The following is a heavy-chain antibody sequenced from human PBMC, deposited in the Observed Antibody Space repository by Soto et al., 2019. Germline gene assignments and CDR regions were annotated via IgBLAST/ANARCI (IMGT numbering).Heavy chain of an antibody. V-gene: IGHV4-39*01. CDR2: IYYSGST. J-gene: IGHJ4*02. Sequence: QLQLQESGPGLVKPSETLSLTCTVSGGSISSSSYYWGWIRQPPGKGLEWIGSIYYSGSTYYNPSLKSRVTISVDTSKNQFSLKLSSVTAADTAVYYCARAAGKYGDYEDYWGQGTLVTVSS. D-gene: IGHD4-17*01. CDR1: GGSISSSSYY. CDR3: ARAAGKYGDYEDY.